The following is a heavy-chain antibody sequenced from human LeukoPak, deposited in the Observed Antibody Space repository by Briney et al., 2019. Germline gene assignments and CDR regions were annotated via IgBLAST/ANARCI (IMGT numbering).Heavy chain of an antibody. CDR3: ARGIDYGSGSYPSEIDY. CDR1: GFTFSNAW. CDR2: IKQDGSEK. V-gene: IGHV3-7*01. D-gene: IGHD3-10*01. J-gene: IGHJ4*02. Sequence: GGSLRLSCAASGFTFSNAWMSWVRQAPVKGLEWVANIKQDGSEKYYVDSVKGRFTISRDNAKNSLYLQMNSLRAEDTAVYYCARGIDYGSGSYPSEIDYWGQGTLVTVSS.